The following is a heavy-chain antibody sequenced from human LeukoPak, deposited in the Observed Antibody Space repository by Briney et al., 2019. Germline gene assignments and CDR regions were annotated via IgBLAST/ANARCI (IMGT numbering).Heavy chain of an antibody. V-gene: IGHV3-23*01. CDR3: ARGRDSSSSVYFDY. J-gene: IGHJ4*02. D-gene: IGHD6-6*01. CDR2: ISNNGGYT. CDR1: GFTFSSSA. Sequence: GGSLRLSCAASGFTFSSSAMSWVRQAPGKGLEWVSAISNNGGYTYYADSVQGRFTISRDNSKSTLCLQMNSLRAEDTAVYYCARGRDSSSSVYFDYWGQGTLVTVSS.